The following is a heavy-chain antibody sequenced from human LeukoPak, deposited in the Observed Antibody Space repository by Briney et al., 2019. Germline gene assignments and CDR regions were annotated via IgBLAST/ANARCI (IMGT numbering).Heavy chain of an antibody. CDR1: GGSISSSNW. Sequence: SSETLSLTCAVSGGSISSSNWWSWVRQPPGKGLEWIGEIYHSGSTNYNPSLKSRVTISVDKSKNQFSLKLSSVTAADTAVYYCARGSRSTYYYDSSDPLDYWGQGTLVTVFS. J-gene: IGHJ4*02. D-gene: IGHD3-22*01. V-gene: IGHV4-4*02. CDR2: IYHSGST. CDR3: ARGSRSTYYYDSSDPLDY.